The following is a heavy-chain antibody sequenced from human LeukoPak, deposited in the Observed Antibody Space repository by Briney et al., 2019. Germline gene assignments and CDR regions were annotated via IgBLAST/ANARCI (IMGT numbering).Heavy chain of an antibody. J-gene: IGHJ4*02. CDR2: IYYSGST. V-gene: IGHV4-39*01. D-gene: IGHD6-19*01. CDR3: ARHYYSSGWYFDY. CDR1: GGSISSSSYY. Sequence: SQTLSLTCTVSGGSISSSSYYWGWIRQPPGKGLEWIGSIYYSGSTYYNPSLKSRVTISVDTSKNQFSLKLSSVTAADTAVYYCARHYYSSGWYFDYWGQGTLVTVSS.